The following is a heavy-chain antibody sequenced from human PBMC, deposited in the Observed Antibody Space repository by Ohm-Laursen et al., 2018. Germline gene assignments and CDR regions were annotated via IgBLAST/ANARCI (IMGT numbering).Heavy chain of an antibody. Sequence: SLRLSCAASGFTFDDYAMHWVRQAPGKGLEWVSGISWNSGSIGYADSVKGRFTISRDNAKNSLYLQMNSLRAKDTALYYCAKDRSLLNGIAAAEFDYWGQGTLVTVSS. V-gene: IGHV3-9*01. CDR3: AKDRSLLNGIAAAEFDY. D-gene: IGHD6-13*01. CDR2: ISWNSGSI. J-gene: IGHJ4*02. CDR1: GFTFDDYA.